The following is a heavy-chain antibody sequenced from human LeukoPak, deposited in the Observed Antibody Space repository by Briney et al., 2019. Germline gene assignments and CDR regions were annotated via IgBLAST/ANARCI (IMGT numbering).Heavy chain of an antibody. J-gene: IGHJ6*03. V-gene: IGHV3-7*01. Sequence: QPGGSLRLSCAASGFTFSSYWMSWVRQAPGKGLEWVANIKQDGSEKYYVDSVKGRFTISRDNAKNSLYLQMNSLRAEDTAVYYCATLTTVTPYYYYYYYYMDVWGKGTTVTVSS. D-gene: IGHD4-17*01. CDR2: IKQDGSEK. CDR1: GFTFSSYW. CDR3: ATLTTVTPYYYYYYYYMDV.